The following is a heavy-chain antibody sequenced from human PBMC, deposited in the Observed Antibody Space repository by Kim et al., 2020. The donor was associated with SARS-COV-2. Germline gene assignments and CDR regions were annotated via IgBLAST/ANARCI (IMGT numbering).Heavy chain of an antibody. D-gene: IGHD4-4*01. V-gene: IGHV4-59*01. J-gene: IGHJ3*02. Sequence: SETLSLTCTVSGGSISSYYWSWIRQPPGKGLEWIGYIYYSGSTNYNPSLKSRVTISVDTSKNQFSLKLSSVTAADTAVYYCARDSPSWTVTHLDAFDIWGQGTMVTVSS. CDR1: GGSISSYY. CDR3: ARDSPSWTVTHLDAFDI. CDR2: IYYSGST.